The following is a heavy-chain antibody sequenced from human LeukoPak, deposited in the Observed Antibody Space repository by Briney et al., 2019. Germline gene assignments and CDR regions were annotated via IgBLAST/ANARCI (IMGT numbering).Heavy chain of an antibody. J-gene: IGHJ4*02. CDR1: GYTFTGYY. D-gene: IGHD5-18*01. V-gene: IGHV1-2*02. CDR2: INPNSGGT. Sequence: EASVKVSCKASGYTFTGYYTHWVRQAPGQGLEWMGWINPNSGGTNYAQKFQGRVTMTRDTSISTAYMELSRLRSDDTAVYYCARNRGYSYGSRDYWGQGTLVTVSS. CDR3: ARNRGYSYGSRDY.